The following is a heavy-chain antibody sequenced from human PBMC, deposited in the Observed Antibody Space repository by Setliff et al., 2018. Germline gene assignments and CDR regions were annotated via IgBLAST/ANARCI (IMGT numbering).Heavy chain of an antibody. V-gene: IGHV3-73*01. Sequence: PGGSLRLSCTASGFTLTNAWINWVRQAPGKGLEWVGRIRSKANSYATVYAASVKGRFTISRDDSKNTAYLQMNSLKTEDTAVYYCTRTSGLQFFNYYMDVWGKGTTVTVSS. J-gene: IGHJ6*03. D-gene: IGHD3-3*01. CDR3: TRTSGLQFFNYYMDV. CDR1: GFTLTNAW. CDR2: IRSKANSYAT.